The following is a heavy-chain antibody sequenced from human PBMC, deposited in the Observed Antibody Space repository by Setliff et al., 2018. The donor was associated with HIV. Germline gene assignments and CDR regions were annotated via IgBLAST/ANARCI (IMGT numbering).Heavy chain of an antibody. CDR3: ARGTFYGSGSYLIGY. V-gene: IGHV1-8*01. J-gene: IGHJ4*02. D-gene: IGHD3-10*01. Sequence: ASVKVSCKTSGYTFTRYDINWVRRATGQGLEWMGWMNPNSGNTGYAQKFQDRVSMTSNTSISTAYMELTNLISEDTAVYYCARGTFYGSGSYLIGYWGQGTLVTVS. CDR1: GYTFTRYD. CDR2: MNPNSGNT.